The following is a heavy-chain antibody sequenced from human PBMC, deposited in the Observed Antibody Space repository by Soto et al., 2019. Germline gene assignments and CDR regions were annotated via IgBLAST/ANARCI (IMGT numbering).Heavy chain of an antibody. D-gene: IGHD1-26*01. V-gene: IGHV3-74*01. J-gene: IGHJ5*02. CDR3: ARAALESQRGSGHIDP. CDR1: GFTFSSYW. CDR2: INTDGSST. Sequence: GSLRLSCAASGFTFSSYWMHWVRLAPGKGLVWVSRINTDGSSTSYADSVKGRFTISRDNAKITLYLQVNSLRVEDTAVYYCARAALESQRGSGHIDPWGQGTLVNVSS.